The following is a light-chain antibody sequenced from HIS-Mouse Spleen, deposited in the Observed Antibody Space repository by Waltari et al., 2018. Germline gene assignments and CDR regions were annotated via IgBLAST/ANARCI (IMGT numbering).Light chain of an antibody. V-gene: IGLV1-44*01. Sequence: QSVLTQPPSASGTPGQRVTIPCSGSSSNIGSNTVHWYQQLPGPAPKLLIYSNNQRPSGVPDRFSGSKSGTSASLAISGLQSEDEADYYCAAWDDSLNGYVFGTGTKVTVL. CDR1: SSNIGSNT. CDR3: AAWDDSLNGYV. J-gene: IGLJ1*01. CDR2: SNN.